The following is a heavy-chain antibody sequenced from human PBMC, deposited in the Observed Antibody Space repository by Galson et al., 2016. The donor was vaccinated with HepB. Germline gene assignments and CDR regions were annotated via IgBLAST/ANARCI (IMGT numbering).Heavy chain of an antibody. J-gene: IGHJ4*02. D-gene: IGHD5/OR15-5a*01. V-gene: IGHV3-23*01. CDR2: IDNTGDDP. CDR1: GFTFSSYA. CDR3: TKVAIYCLSYCYYFDY. Sequence: SLRLSCATSGFTFSSYAMGWVRQAPGKGLEWVSSIDNTGDDPYYADSVKGRFTISRDNSKNTLYLQMNSLRAEDTALYYCTKVAIYCLSYCYYFDYWGQGTQVTVAS.